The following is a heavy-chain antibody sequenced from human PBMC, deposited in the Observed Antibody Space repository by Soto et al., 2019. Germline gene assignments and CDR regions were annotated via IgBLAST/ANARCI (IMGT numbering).Heavy chain of an antibody. CDR3: ARGERIAVAGTKDFDY. J-gene: IGHJ4*02. D-gene: IGHD6-19*01. Sequence: PGESLKISCKGSGYSFTSYWISWVRQMPGKGLEWMGRIDPSDSYTNYSPSFQGHVTISADKSISTAYLQWSSLKASDTAMYYCARGERIAVAGTKDFDYWGQGTLVTVSS. CDR1: GYSFTSYW. V-gene: IGHV5-10-1*01. CDR2: IDPSDSYT.